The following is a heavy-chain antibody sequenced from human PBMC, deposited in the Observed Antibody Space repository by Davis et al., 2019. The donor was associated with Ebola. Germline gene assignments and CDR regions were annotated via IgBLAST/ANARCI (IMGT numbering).Heavy chain of an antibody. J-gene: IGHJ4*02. V-gene: IGHV4-39*07. CDR3: ARDHGRGWSDY. Sequence: MPSETLSLTCTVSGGSISSSSYYWGWIRQPPGKGLEWIGEINYSGSTNYDPSLKSRVTISVDTSKSQFSLKVSSVTAADTAVYYCARDHGRGWSDYWGQGTLVTVSS. CDR1: GGSISSSSYY. CDR2: INYSGST. D-gene: IGHD6-19*01.